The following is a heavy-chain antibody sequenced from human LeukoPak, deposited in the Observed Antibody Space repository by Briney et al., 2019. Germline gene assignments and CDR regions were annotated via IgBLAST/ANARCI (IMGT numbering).Heavy chain of an antibody. Sequence: GESLKISCKGSGYSFTTHWIGWVRQMPGKGLEWMGIIYPGDSDTRYSRPFQGQVTISAEKTINTAYLQWSSLRASDTAIYYCARIAVAGPYDAFDIWGQGTLVTVSS. CDR2: IYPGDSDT. D-gene: IGHD6-19*01. CDR3: ARIAVAGPYDAFDI. J-gene: IGHJ3*02. CDR1: GYSFTTHW. V-gene: IGHV5-51*01.